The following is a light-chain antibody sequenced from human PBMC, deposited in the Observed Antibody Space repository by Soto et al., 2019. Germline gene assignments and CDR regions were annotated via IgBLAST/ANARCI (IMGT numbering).Light chain of an antibody. CDR2: GAS. CDR1: QSVSSSY. CDR3: QQYGRLLWT. Sequence: EIVLTQSPGTLSLSPGERATLSCRASQSVSSSYLAWYQQKPGQAPRLLIYGASSRATGIPDRFSGSGSGTDFTLTIRRLEPEDFAVYYCQQYGRLLWTFGQGTKVEIK. V-gene: IGKV3-20*01. J-gene: IGKJ1*01.